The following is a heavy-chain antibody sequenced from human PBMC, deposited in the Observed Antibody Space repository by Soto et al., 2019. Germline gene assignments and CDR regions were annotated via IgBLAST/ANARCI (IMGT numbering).Heavy chain of an antibody. V-gene: IGHV4-30-4*01. CDR3: ARDYYDSSGSTGVWFDP. D-gene: IGHD3-22*01. CDR2: IYYSGST. J-gene: IGHJ5*02. Sequence: SETLSLTCTVSGGSISSGDYYWSWIRQPPGKGLEWIGYIYYSGSTYYNPSLKSRVTISVDTSKNQFSLKLSSVTAADTAVYYCARDYYDSSGSTGVWFDPWGQGTLVTVSS. CDR1: GGSISSGDYY.